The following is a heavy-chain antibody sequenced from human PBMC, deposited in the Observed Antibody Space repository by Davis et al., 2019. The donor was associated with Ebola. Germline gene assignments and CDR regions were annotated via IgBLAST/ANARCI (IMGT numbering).Heavy chain of an antibody. CDR1: GGSISSGDYY. CDR2: IYYSGST. V-gene: IGHV4-30-4*01. J-gene: IGHJ4*02. Sequence: SETLSLTCTVSGGSISSGDYYWSWIRQPPGKGLEWIGYIYYSGSTYYNPSLQSRVTILVDTSKNQFSLKLSSVTAADTAVYYCASLYYGDGVHFFAHWGQGTLVTVSS. CDR3: ASLYYGDGVHFFAH. D-gene: IGHD3-16*01.